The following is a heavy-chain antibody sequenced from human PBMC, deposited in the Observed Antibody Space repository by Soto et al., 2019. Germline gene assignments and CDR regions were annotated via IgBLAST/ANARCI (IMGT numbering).Heavy chain of an antibody. D-gene: IGHD1-26*01. J-gene: IGHJ4*02. CDR1: GFTFSDYY. CDR2: ITSAGST. V-gene: IGHV3-53*01. Sequence: GGSLRLSCAASGFTFSDYYMSWVRQAPGKGLEWVSSITSAGSTYYADSVKRRFTLSRDNSKNTVSLQMNSLRAEDAAVYYCAKDRSPGATTWNVYWGQGTLVTVSS. CDR3: AKDRSPGATTWNVY.